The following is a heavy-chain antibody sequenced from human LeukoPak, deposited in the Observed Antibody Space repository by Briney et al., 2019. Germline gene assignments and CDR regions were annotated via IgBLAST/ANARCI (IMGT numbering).Heavy chain of an antibody. V-gene: IGHV3-23*01. J-gene: IGHJ4*02. CDR2: ISGSGGST. D-gene: IGHD3-3*01. CDR3: AKGHNHDTWNPFDY. Sequence: GGSLRPSCAASGFTFSTYAMSWVRQAPGKGLEWVSVISGSGGSTNYADSVKGRFTISRDYSKSTLYVQMNSLRVEDTAVYYCAKGHNHDTWNPFDYWGQGTLVTVSS. CDR1: GFTFSTYA.